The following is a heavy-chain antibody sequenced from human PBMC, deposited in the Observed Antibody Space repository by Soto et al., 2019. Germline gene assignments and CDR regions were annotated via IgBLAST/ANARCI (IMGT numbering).Heavy chain of an antibody. J-gene: IGHJ5*02. D-gene: IGHD6-13*01. Sequence: GESLKISCKGSGYSFTSYWISWVRQMPGKGLEWMGRIDPSDSYTNYSPSFQGHVTISADKSISTAYLQWSSLKASDTAMYYCARTSGYSSSWFAGGRVGNNWFDPWGQGTLVTVSS. CDR3: ARTSGYSSSWFAGGRVGNNWFDP. CDR2: IDPSDSYT. CDR1: GYSFTSYW. V-gene: IGHV5-10-1*01.